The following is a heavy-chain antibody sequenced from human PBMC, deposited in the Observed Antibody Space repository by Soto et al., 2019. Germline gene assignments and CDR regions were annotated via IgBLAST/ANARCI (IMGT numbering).Heavy chain of an antibody. J-gene: IGHJ6*02. V-gene: IGHV4-59*01. Sequence: QVQLQESGPGLVKPSETLSLTCTVSGGSISSYYWSWIRQPPGKGLEWIGYIYYSGSTNYNPSLKSRVTIPVDTSKNQFSLKLSSVTAADTAVYYCARSGYSSGWYLYYYYGMDVWGQGTTVTVSS. D-gene: IGHD6-19*01. CDR1: GGSISSYY. CDR3: ARSGYSSGWYLYYYYGMDV. CDR2: IYYSGST.